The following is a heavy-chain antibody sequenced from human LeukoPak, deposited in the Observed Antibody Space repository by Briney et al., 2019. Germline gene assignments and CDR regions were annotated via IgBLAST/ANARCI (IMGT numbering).Heavy chain of an antibody. CDR2: IYYGGST. J-gene: IGHJ4*02. D-gene: IGHD3-22*01. V-gene: IGHV4-59*01. CDR1: GGSISSYY. CDR3: ARLRDDTSGSYYFDY. Sequence: SETLSLTCTVSGGSISSYYWSWIRQPPGKGLEWIGYIYYGGSTDHNPSLKSRVTISVDTSKNQFSLKLSSVTAADTAVYYCARLRDDTSGSYYFDYWGQGTLVTVSS.